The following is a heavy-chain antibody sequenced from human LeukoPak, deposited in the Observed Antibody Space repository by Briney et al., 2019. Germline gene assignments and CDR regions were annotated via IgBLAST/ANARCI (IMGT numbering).Heavy chain of an antibody. CDR2: IWYDGSNK. CDR3: ARDTTRYRSSWYFSNNYYGMDV. CDR1: GFTFSDYG. Sequence: GGSLRLSCAASGFTFSDYGIHWARQARGKGLKWVAIIWYDGSNKYYADSVKGRFTISRDNSKNTLYLQMNSLRAEDTAVYYCARDTTRYRSSWYFSNNYYGMDVWGQGTTVIVSS. V-gene: IGHV3-33*01. D-gene: IGHD6-13*01. J-gene: IGHJ6*02.